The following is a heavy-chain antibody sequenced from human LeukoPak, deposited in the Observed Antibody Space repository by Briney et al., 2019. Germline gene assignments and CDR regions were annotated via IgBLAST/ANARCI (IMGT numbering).Heavy chain of an antibody. CDR3: ARGNVDTAMVMTY. Sequence: PGRSLRLSCAASGFTFSSYGMHWVRQAPGKGLEWVAVISYDGSNKYYADSVKGRFTISRDNSKSTLYLQMNSLRAEDTAVYYCARGNVDTAMVMTYWGQGTLVTVSS. D-gene: IGHD5-18*01. CDR1: GFTFSSYG. CDR2: ISYDGSNK. V-gene: IGHV3-30*03. J-gene: IGHJ4*02.